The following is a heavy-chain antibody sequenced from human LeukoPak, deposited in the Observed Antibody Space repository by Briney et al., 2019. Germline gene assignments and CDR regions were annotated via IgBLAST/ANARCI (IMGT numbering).Heavy chain of an antibody. D-gene: IGHD1-20*01. Sequence: SVKVSCKASGGTFSSYAISWVRQAPGQGLEWMGGIIPIFGTANYAQKFQGRVTITADESTSTAYMELSSLRSDDTAVYYCARGGITGTTRGPTRLNDAFDIWGQGTMVTVSS. CDR3: ARGGITGTTRGPTRLNDAFDI. V-gene: IGHV1-69*13. CDR2: IIPIFGTA. CDR1: GGTFSSYA. J-gene: IGHJ3*02.